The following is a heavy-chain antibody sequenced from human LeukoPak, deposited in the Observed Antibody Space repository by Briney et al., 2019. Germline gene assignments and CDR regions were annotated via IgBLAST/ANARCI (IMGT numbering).Heavy chain of an antibody. CDR2: IYTSGST. CDR1: GGSISSYD. V-gene: IGHV4-4*07. CDR3: ANPDRFCSVSCQVRDACVF. J-gene: IGHJ3*01. D-gene: IGHD2-15*01. Sequence: PSETLSLTCTVSGGSISSYDWSWIRQPAGKGLEWIGRIYTSGSTNYNPSLKSRVTMSVDTYKNQFSLKLSSVNAADTAVYYCANPDRFCSVSCQVRDACVFWGQGTRVTVSS.